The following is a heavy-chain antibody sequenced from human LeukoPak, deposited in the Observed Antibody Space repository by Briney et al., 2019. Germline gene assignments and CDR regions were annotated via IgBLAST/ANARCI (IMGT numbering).Heavy chain of an antibody. CDR1: GFTFDDYA. CDR2: ISWDGGST. Sequence: GGSLRLSCAASGFTFDDYAMHWVRQAPGKGLEWVSLISWDGGSTYYADSVKGRFTISRDNSKNSLYLQMNSLRAEDTALYYCAKDIRSGSYLSDYYYGMDVWGKGTTVTVSS. D-gene: IGHD3-10*01. CDR3: AKDIRSGSYLSDYYYGMDV. V-gene: IGHV3-43D*04. J-gene: IGHJ6*04.